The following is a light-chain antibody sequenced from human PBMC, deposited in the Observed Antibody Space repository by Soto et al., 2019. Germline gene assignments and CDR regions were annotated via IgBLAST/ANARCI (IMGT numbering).Light chain of an antibody. CDR1: QSVSSTY. CDR2: GGS. CDR3: QQYGNLIT. Sequence: EVVLTQSPGTLSLSPGERVSLSCRASQSVSSTYLGWLQFKPGQAPRLLIYGGSSRATGIPDRFSGSVSGTDFTLTISIVEPEDFAVYYCQQYGNLITFGQGTRLEIK. J-gene: IGKJ5*01. V-gene: IGKV3-20*01.